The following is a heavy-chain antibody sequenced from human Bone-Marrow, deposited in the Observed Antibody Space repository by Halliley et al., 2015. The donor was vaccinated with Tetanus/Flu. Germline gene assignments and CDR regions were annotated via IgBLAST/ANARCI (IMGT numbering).Heavy chain of an antibody. D-gene: IGHD3-22*01. J-gene: IGHJ3*02. CDR2: IYHSGPP. V-gene: IGHV4-30-2*01. Sequence: LEWFGFIYHSGPPYYTPSLGSRVPISIDTSTNQFSLNLTSVTAADTAVYYCARDGGYDAFDIWGQGTMVTVSS. CDR3: ARDGGYDAFDI.